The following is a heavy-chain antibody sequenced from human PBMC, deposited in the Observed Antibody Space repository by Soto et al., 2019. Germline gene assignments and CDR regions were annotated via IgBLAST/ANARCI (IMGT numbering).Heavy chain of an antibody. D-gene: IGHD5-12*01. J-gene: IGHJ3*02. V-gene: IGHV1-18*01. CDR3: ARPSRDGYNRGYAAFDI. CDR1: GYTFNSYG. CDR2: ISPYNDDT. Sequence: GASVKVSCKASGYTFNSYGISWVRQAPGQGLEWLGWISPYNDDTKYAQKFQGRVTITADESTSTAYMELSSLRSEDTAVYYCARPSRDGYNRGYAAFDIWGQGTMVTVSS.